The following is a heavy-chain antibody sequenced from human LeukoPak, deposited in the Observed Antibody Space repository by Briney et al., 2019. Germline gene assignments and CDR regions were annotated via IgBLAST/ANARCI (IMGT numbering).Heavy chain of an antibody. V-gene: IGHV3-7*01. J-gene: IGHJ4*02. D-gene: IGHD2-15*01. CDR1: GFTFSSYW. CDR3: ARENPERYCSGGSCYLYYFDY. Sequence: GGSLRLSCAASGFTFSSYWMSWVRQAPEKGLEWVANIKQDGSEKYYVDSVKGRFTISRDNAKNSLYLQMNSLRAEDTAVYYCARENPERYCSGGSCYLYYFDYWGQGTLVTVSS. CDR2: IKQDGSEK.